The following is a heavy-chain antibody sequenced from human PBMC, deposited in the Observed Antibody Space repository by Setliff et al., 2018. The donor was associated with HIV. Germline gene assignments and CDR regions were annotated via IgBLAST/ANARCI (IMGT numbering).Heavy chain of an antibody. J-gene: IGHJ3*01. Sequence: PSETLSLTCAVSGYSISTAYYWAWIRQSPGKGLEWIGCIFYGGSVYGSGRTFFNPSLKSRVTMSVDTSKNQLSLKLRSVTAADTAVYYCARARITMTGGRLEPYAFDRWGQGTKVTVSS. CDR3: ARARITMTGGRLEPYAFDR. D-gene: IGHD3-22*01. CDR2: IFYGGSVYGSGRT. V-gene: IGHV4-38-2*01. CDR1: GYSISTAYY.